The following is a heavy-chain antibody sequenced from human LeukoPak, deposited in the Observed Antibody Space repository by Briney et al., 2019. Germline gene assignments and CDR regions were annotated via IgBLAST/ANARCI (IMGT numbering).Heavy chain of an antibody. D-gene: IGHD3-10*01. CDR2: VYYSGST. J-gene: IGHJ5*02. CDR3: ARGGGSGRGNWFDR. CDR1: GGSLSPYY. Sequence: SETLSLTCTVSGGSLSPYYWSWIRQPPGRGLEWIGYVYYSGSTNYNPSLKSRVAISVDTSKSQFSLKLTSVTAADTAVYYCARGGGSGRGNWFDRWGQGSLVIVSS. V-gene: IGHV4-59*01.